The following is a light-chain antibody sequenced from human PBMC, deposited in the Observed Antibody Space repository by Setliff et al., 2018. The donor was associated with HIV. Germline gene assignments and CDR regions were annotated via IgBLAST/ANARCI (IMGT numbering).Light chain of an antibody. Sequence: QSALTQPASVSGSPGQSITFSCTGTSSDIGGYNYVSWYQQHPGKAPKLMIYEVSNRPSGVSNRFSGSKSGNTASLTISGLQAEDEADYYCSSYAGTYTYIFGTGTKVTVL. CDR3: SSYAGTYTYI. CDR2: EVS. J-gene: IGLJ1*01. CDR1: SSDIGGYNY. V-gene: IGLV2-14*01.